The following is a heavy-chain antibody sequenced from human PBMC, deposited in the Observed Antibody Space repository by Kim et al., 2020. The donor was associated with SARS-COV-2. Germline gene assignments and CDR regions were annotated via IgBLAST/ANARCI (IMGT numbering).Heavy chain of an antibody. CDR2: IIPILGIA. V-gene: IGHV1-69*04. CDR1: GGTFSSYA. J-gene: IGHJ4*02. D-gene: IGHD2-15*01. Sequence: SVKVSCKASGGTFSSYAISWVRQAPGQGLEWMGRIIPILGIANYAQKFQGRVTITADKSTSTAYMELSSLRSEDTAVYYCARAASYCSGGSCSWQFDYWGQGTLVTVSS. CDR3: ARAASYCSGGSCSWQFDY.